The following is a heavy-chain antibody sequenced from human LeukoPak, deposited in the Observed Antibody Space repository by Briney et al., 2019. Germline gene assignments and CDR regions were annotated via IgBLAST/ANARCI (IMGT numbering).Heavy chain of an antibody. D-gene: IGHD4-11*01. CDR3: ARVLWTTVTTCMDV. CDR2: IYYSGST. Sequence: PSETLSLTCTVSGGSISSSSYYWGWIRQPPGKGLEWIGSIYYSGSTYYNPSLKSRVTISVDTSKNQFSLKLSSVTAADTAVYYCARVLWTTVTTCMDVWGKGTTVTVSS. V-gene: IGHV4-39*07. J-gene: IGHJ6*04. CDR1: GGSISSSSYY.